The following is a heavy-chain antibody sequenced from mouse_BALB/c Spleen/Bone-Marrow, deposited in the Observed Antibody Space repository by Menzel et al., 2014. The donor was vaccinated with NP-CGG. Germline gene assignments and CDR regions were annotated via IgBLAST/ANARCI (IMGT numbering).Heavy chain of an antibody. CDR3: VRSPGEENY. CDR2: IAPGNGNT. CDR1: GFNIKDAY. J-gene: IGHJ3*01. Sequence: SGAELVKPGASVRLSCTASGFNIKDAYMHWMKQRPEQGLEWIGRIAPGNGNTQYDPKFQGKATITADTSSNTAYLHLISLTSEDTAVYYCVRSPGEENYWGQGTLVTVSA. V-gene: IGHV14-3*02.